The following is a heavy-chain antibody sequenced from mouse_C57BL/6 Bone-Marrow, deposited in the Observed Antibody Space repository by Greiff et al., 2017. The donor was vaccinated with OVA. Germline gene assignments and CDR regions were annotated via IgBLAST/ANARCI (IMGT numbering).Heavy chain of an antibody. CDR2: ISYSGST. CDR1: GYSITSDY. D-gene: IGHD1-1*01. J-gene: IGHJ1*03. CDR3: ARSPHYYGSSSWYVDV. V-gene: IGHV3-8*01. Sequence: EVQGVESGPGLAKPSQTLSLTCSVTGYSITSDYWNWIRKFPGNKLEYMGYISYSGSTYYNPSLKSRISITRDTSKNQYYLQLNSVTTEDTATYYCARSPHYYGSSSWYVDVWGTGTTVTVSS.